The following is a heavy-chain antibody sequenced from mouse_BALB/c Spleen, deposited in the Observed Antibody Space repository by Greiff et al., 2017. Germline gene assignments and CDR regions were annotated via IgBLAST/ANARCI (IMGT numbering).Heavy chain of an antibody. CDR3: ARHREYGNPYYAMDY. D-gene: IGHD2-10*02. Sequence: EVHLVESGGGLVKPGGSLKLSCAASGFTFSSYAMSWVRQTPEKRLEWVATISSGGSYTYYPDSVKGRFTISRDNAKNTLYLQMSSLRSEDTAMYYCARHREYGNPYYAMDYWGQGTSVTVSS. V-gene: IGHV5-9-3*01. J-gene: IGHJ4*01. CDR2: ISSGGSYT. CDR1: GFTFSSYA.